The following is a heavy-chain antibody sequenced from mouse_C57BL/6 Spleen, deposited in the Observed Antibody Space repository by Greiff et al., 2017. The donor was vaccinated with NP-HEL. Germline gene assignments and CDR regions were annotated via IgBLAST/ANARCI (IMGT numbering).Heavy chain of an antibody. J-gene: IGHJ4*01. Sequence: VQLKQSGPELVKPGASVKIPCKASGYTFTDYNMDWVKQSHGKSLEWIGDINPNNGGTIYNQKFKGKATLTVDKSSSTAYMELRSLTSEDTAVYYCARNDYLYYAMDYWGQGTSVTVSS. D-gene: IGHD2-4*01. CDR2: INPNNGGT. CDR3: ARNDYLYYAMDY. CDR1: GYTFTDYN. V-gene: IGHV1-18*01.